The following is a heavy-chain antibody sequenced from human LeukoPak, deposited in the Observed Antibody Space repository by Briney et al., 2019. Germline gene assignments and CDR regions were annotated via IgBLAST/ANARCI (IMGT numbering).Heavy chain of an antibody. Sequence: ASVKVSCKASGYTFISYGLTWVRQAPGQGLEWMGWISAYNGNTNYAQKFQGRVTMTTDTSTSTAYMELRSLRSDDTAVYYCARVWGNVVVTYYGMDVWGQGTTVTVSS. CDR1: GYTFISYG. CDR3: ARVWGNVVVTYYGMDV. J-gene: IGHJ6*02. D-gene: IGHD2-15*01. V-gene: IGHV1-18*01. CDR2: ISAYNGNT.